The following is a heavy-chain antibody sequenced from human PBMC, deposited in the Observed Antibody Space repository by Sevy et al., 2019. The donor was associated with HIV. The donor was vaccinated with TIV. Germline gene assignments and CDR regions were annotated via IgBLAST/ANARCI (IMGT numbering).Heavy chain of an antibody. V-gene: IGHV3-30-3*01. J-gene: IGHJ4*02. CDR3: ARDVARGYCTNGVYGPLYF. D-gene: IGHD2-8*01. CDR2: ISYDGSNK. Sequence: GSLRLSCAASGFTFSSYSMHWVRQAPGKGLEWVAFISYDGSNKFYADSVKGRFTISRDNSNNTLFLQMNSLRAEDTAEYYCARDVARGYCTNGVYGPLYFWGQGTLVTVSS. CDR1: GFTFSSYS.